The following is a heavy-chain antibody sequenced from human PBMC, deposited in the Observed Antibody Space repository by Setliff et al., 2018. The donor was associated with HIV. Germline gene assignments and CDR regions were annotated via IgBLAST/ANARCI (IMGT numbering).Heavy chain of an antibody. D-gene: IGHD2-2*01. V-gene: IGHV1-46*01. CDR2: INPTGGST. CDR3: ARDHCSSSGCYEYSYYGMDV. J-gene: IGHJ6*01. Sequence: ASVKVSCKPSGYSFTNHYMHWVRQAPGQGLEWMGVINPTGGSTRNTQKFQGRVAMTRDTSISTAYMEVSRLRSDDTAVYYCARDHCSSSGCYEYSYYGMDVWG. CDR1: GYSFTNHY.